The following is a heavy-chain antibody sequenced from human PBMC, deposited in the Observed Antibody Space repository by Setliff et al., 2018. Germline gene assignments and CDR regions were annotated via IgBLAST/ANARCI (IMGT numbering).Heavy chain of an antibody. J-gene: IGHJ3*02. CDR1: GGSLNSYY. CDR3: ARAHSGGDFHDPFDI. CDR2: IYYTGST. Sequence: SETLSLTCTVSGGSLNSYYWSWIRQPPGKGLEWIGYIYYTGSTNYNPSLKSRVTISIDTSMDQFSLKLNSVTAADTAIYYCARAHSGGDFHDPFDIWGQGTMVTVS. D-gene: IGHD1-26*01. V-gene: IGHV4-59*01.